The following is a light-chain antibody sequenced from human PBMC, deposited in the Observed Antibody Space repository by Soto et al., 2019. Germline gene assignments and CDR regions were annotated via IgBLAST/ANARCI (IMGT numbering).Light chain of an antibody. CDR2: DAS. CDR1: QDITNF. Sequence: HMTQSTSSLSASVGDRVTISCQASQDITNFLNWYQQKPGKAPNLLIYDASNLETGVPSRFSGSGSGTDFTLIISSLQPEDIATYYCQQYASPSLTFGQGTRLEI. V-gene: IGKV1-33*01. CDR3: QQYASPSLT. J-gene: IGKJ5*01.